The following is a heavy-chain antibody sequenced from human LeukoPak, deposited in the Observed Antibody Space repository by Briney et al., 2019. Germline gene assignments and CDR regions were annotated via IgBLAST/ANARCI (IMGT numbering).Heavy chain of an antibody. CDR3: ARGGNLSFDY. D-gene: IGHD4-23*01. CDR1: GGSISSGGYS. J-gene: IGHJ4*02. V-gene: IGHV4-30-2*01. Sequence: SETLSLTCAVSGGSISSGGYSWSSIRQPPGKGLEWIGYIYHSGSTYYNPSLKSRVTISVDRSKNQFSLKLSSVTAADTAVYYCARGGNLSFDYWGQGTLVTVSS. CDR2: IYHSGST.